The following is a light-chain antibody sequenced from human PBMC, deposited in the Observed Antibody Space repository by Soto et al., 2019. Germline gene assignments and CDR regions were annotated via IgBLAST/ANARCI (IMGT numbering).Light chain of an antibody. V-gene: IGKV3-20*01. Sequence: EIVLTQSPGTLSLSPGERGTLSCRASQNVYNNYIAWYQQKPGQAPRTVIYGASIRATGIPDRFSGSGSGTDFTLSISRLEPEDSAVYYCQQYGSSITFGGGTKVEIK. CDR3: QQYGSSIT. J-gene: IGKJ4*01. CDR2: GAS. CDR1: QNVYNNY.